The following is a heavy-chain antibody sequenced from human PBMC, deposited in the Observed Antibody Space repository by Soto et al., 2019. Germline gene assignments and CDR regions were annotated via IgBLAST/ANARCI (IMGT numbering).Heavy chain of an antibody. V-gene: IGHV4-59*08. J-gene: IGHJ4*02. CDR3: AGHSLTSEQLGPEYYFDY. D-gene: IGHD6-13*01. CDR1: GGSISSYY. CDR2: IYYSGST. Sequence: SETLSLTCTVSGGSISSYYWSWIRQPPGKGLEWIGYIYYSGSTNYNPSLKSRVTISVDTSKNQFSLKLSSVTAADTAVYYCAGHSLTSEQLGPEYYFDYWGQGTLVTVSS.